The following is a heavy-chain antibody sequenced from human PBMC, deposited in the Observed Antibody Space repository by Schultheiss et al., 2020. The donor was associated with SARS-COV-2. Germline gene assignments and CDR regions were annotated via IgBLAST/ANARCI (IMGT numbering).Heavy chain of an antibody. CDR3: ARDGGSSSDRFDP. D-gene: IGHD6-13*01. CDR2: IYYSGST. Sequence: SQTLSLTCAVYGGSFSGYYWSWIRQPPGKGLEWIGSIYYSGSTYYNPSLKSRVTISVDTSKNQFSLKLSSVTAADTAVYYCARDGGSSSDRFDPWGQGTLVTVSS. J-gene: IGHJ5*02. V-gene: IGHV4-34*09. CDR1: GGSFSGYY.